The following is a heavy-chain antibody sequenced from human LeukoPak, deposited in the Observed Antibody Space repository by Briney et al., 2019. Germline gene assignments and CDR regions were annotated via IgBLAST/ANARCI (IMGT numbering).Heavy chain of an antibody. V-gene: IGHV3-30*04. J-gene: IGHJ4*02. CDR2: ISYDGSNK. CDR1: GFTFSSYA. CDR3: ARDNPNLLYFDY. D-gene: IGHD1-14*01. Sequence: PGRSLRLSCAASGFTFSSYAMHWVRQAPGKGLEWVAVISYDGSNKYYADSVKGRFTISRDNSKNTLYLQMNSLRAKDTAVYYCARDNPNLLYFDYWGQGTLVTVSS.